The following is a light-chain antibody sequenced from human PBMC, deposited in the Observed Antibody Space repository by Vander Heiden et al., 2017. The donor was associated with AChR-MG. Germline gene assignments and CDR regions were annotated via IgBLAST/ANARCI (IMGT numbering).Light chain of an antibody. CDR2: DVS. CDR1: SSDVGGYDF. Sequence: QSALTQPASVSGSPGPSIPIPCTGTSSDVGGYDFVSWYQQHPGKAPKLMIYDVSNRPSGVSDRFSGSKSGNTASLTISGLQTEDEADYYCSSYTSSSTLGVFGTGTKVTVL. J-gene: IGLJ1*01. CDR3: SSYTSSSTLGV. V-gene: IGLV2-14*03.